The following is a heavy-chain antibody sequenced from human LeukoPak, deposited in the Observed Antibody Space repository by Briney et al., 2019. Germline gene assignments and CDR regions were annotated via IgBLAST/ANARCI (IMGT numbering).Heavy chain of an antibody. CDR1: GYTFTSYA. V-gene: IGHV7-4-1*02. CDR3: ARDGKGYDILTGYLTPNWFDP. J-gene: IGHJ5*02. D-gene: IGHD3-9*01. Sequence: ASVTVSCKASGYTFTSYAMNWLGQAPGQGLEWMGWINTNSGYSTYAQGFTGRFVFSLDTSVSTAYLQISSLKAEDTAVYYCARDGKGYDILTGYLTPNWFDPWGQGTLVTVSS. CDR2: INTNSGYS.